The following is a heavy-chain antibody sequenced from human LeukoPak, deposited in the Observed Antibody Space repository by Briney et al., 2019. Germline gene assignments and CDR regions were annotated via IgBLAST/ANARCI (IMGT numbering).Heavy chain of an antibody. CDR2: INEGGSLK. V-gene: IGHV3-7*01. CDR1: GFSFSAYW. D-gene: IGHD6-19*01. CDR3: ARVGKSGWNFDH. J-gene: IGHJ4*02. Sequence: PGESLRLSCAASGFSFSAYWMTWVRQAPGKGLEWVANINEGGSLKYYVDSVKGRFTISRDNTKNSLYLQMNTLRAEDTAVYYCARVGKSGWNFDHWGQGTLVTVSS.